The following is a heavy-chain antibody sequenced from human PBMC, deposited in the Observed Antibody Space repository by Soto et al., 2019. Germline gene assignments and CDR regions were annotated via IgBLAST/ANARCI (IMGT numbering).Heavy chain of an antibody. CDR1: GSRFSNYV. V-gene: IGHV1-69*06. Sequence: SVQVSCKGSGSRFSNYVISWVRQAPGHGLEWLGRIIPIFNSTKYAQSFQGRVTITADKSTSTASLELSSLRSDDTAVYYCAREGRGKKAGYNGLVSLGYWGQGTLVTVSS. CDR2: IIPIFNST. J-gene: IGHJ4*02. D-gene: IGHD2-2*02. CDR3: AREGRGKKAGYNGLVSLGY.